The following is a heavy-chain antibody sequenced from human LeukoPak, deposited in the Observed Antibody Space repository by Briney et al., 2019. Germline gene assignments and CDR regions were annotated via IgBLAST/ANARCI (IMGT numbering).Heavy chain of an antibody. D-gene: IGHD1-26*01. CDR3: AITYSGSYPDY. V-gene: IGHV1-2*02. J-gene: IGHJ4*02. Sequence: ASVKVSCKASGYTFTGYQIYWVRQAPGQGLEWMGWVNPNSGGTNYAQKFQGRVTMTRDTSISTAYMELSRLRSDDTALYYCAITYSGSYPDYWGQGTLVTVSS. CDR1: GYTFTGYQ. CDR2: VNPNSGGT.